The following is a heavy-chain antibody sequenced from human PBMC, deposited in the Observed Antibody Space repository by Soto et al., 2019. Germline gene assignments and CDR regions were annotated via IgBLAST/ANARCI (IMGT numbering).Heavy chain of an antibody. V-gene: IGHV4-31*03. Sequence: LSLTCTVSGGSISSGGYYWSWIRQHPGKGLEWIGYIYYSGSTYYNPSLKSRVTISVDTSKNQFSLKLSSVTAADTAVYYCARGHYYDSSGYWTLFDYWGQGTPVTVSS. CDR1: GGSISSGGYY. D-gene: IGHD3-22*01. CDR3: ARGHYYDSSGYWTLFDY. CDR2: IYYSGST. J-gene: IGHJ4*02.